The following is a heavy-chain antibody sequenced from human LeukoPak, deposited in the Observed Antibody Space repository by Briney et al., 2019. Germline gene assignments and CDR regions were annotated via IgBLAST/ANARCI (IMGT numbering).Heavy chain of an antibody. D-gene: IGHD6-19*01. V-gene: IGHV4-59*12. CDR2: SYYNGNT. CDR1: GGSITNYY. CDR3: ARDFEGSSGLFDY. Sequence: SETLSLTCTVSGGSITNYYWSWIRQPPGKGLEWIGFSYYNGNTNYNPSLKSRVTISVDTSKNQFSLKLSSVTAADTAVYYCARDFEGSSGLFDYWGQGTLVTVSS. J-gene: IGHJ4*02.